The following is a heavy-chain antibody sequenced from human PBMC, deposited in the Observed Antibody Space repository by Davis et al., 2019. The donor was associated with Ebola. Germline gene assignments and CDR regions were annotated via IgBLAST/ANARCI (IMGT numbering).Heavy chain of an antibody. CDR1: GGSISSYY. D-gene: IGHD5-12*01. J-gene: IGHJ4*02. V-gene: IGHV4-59*01. CDR2: ISYSGGT. Sequence: PSETLSLTCSVSGGSISSYYWSWIRQPPGKGLEWIGCISYSGGTNYNPSLKSRVTISLDTSKYQFSLNLSAVTAADTAVYYCAKGGRYSGYHWGSYDNWGQGTLVTVSS. CDR3: AKGGRYSGYHWGSYDN.